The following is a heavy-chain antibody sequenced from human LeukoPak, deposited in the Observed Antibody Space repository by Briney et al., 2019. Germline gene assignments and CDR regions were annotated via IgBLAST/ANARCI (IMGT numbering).Heavy chain of an antibody. CDR2: IYPGDSDT. V-gene: IGHV5-51*01. J-gene: IGHJ6*02. Sequence: GESLKISCKGSGYSFTSFWIGWVRQMPGKGLGWMGIIYPGDSDTRYSPSFQGQVTISADKSISTAYLQWSSLKASDTAMYYCARLDGIAAAGTGYYYYYGMDVWGQGTTVTVSS. CDR1: GYSFTSFW. CDR3: ARLDGIAAAGTGYYYYYGMDV. D-gene: IGHD6-13*01.